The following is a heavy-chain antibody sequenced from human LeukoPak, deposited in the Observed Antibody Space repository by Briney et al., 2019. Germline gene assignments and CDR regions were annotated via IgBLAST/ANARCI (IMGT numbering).Heavy chain of an antibody. CDR1: GGSFSGYY. V-gene: IGHV4-34*01. D-gene: IGHD6-19*01. Sequence: SETLSLTCAVYGGSFSGYYRSWIRQPPGKGLEWIGEIYHSGSTNYNPSLKSRVTISVDKSKNQFSLKLSSVTAADTAVYYCARSFHGLVLGRENYWGQGTLVTVSS. CDR2: IYHSGST. J-gene: IGHJ4*02. CDR3: ARSFHGLVLGRENY.